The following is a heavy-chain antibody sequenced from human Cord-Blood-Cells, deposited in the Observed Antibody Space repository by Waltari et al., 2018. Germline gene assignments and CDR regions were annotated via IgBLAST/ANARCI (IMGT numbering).Heavy chain of an antibody. CDR1: GFTVSSNY. V-gene: IGHV3-53*01. CDR3: ARVLGYYDSSGYLGEEDV. CDR2: IYSGGST. Sequence: EVQLVESGGGLIQPGGSLRLSCAASGFTVSSNYMIWVRQAPGKGLEWVSVIYSGGSTYYADSVKGRFTISRDNSKNTLYLQMNSLRAEDTAVYYCARVLGYYDSSGYLGEEDVWGQGTTVTVSS. J-gene: IGHJ6*02. D-gene: IGHD3-22*01.